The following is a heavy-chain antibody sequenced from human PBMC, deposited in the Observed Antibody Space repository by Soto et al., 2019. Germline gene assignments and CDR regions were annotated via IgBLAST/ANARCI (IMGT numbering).Heavy chain of an antibody. CDR2: IYWVNDM. J-gene: IGHJ4*02. CDR3: AHRVLRTVFGLVITTAIYLVF. V-gene: IGHV2-5*02. Sequence: HITLNASAPTVVRPTETLTLTCRFSGFPLTTSGVAVCWNRPSPAKAPQLLAPIYWVNDMRYSATLKSWLTITNDISKNHVVRTVSDLVPKDTPTYSCAHRVLRTVFGLVITTAIYLVFWGQGTPVAVSS. CDR1: GFPLTTSGVA. D-gene: IGHD3-3*01.